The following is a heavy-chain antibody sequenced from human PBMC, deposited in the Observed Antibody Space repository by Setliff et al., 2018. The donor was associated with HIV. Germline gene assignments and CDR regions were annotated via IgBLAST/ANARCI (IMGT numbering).Heavy chain of an antibody. CDR3: VRAEYSSSSDWFAP. CDR1: GGSISTGGYY. CDR2: IYNSGGT. D-gene: IGHD6-6*01. V-gene: IGHV4-31*03. Sequence: SETLSLTCTVSGGSISTGGYYWSWIRQHPGKGLEWIGYIYNSGGTYYNPSLKSRITMSIDTSKNQFSLKLRSVTAADTAVYYCVRAEYSSSSDWFAPWGQGALVTVSS. J-gene: IGHJ5*02.